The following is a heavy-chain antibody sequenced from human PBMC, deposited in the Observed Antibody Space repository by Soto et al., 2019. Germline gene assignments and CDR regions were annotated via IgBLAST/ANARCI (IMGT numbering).Heavy chain of an antibody. V-gene: IGHV1-69*13. D-gene: IGHD3-10*01. CDR1: GGTFSSYA. J-gene: IGHJ5*02. CDR3: ARVGYYYGSGVNWFDP. CDR2: IIPIFGTA. Sequence: SVKVSCKASGGTFSSYAISWVRQAPGQGLEWMGGIIPIFGTANYAQKFQGRVTITADESTSTAYMELSSLRSEDTAVYYCARVGYYYGSGVNWFDPWGQRTLVTVSS.